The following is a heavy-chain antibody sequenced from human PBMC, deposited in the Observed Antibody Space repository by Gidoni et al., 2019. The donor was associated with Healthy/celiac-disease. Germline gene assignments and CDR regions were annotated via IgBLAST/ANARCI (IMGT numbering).Heavy chain of an antibody. V-gene: IGHV4-31*03. Sequence: QVQLQESGPGLVKPSQTLSLTCPVSGGSISRGGSYWSWIRQHPGKGLEWIGYIYYSGSTYYNPSLKSRVTISVDTSKNQFSLKLSSVTAADTAVYYCARARNYYDSSGYTPYFQHWGQGTLVTVSS. CDR1: GGSISRGGSY. CDR2: IYYSGST. J-gene: IGHJ1*01. CDR3: ARARNYYDSSGYTPYFQH. D-gene: IGHD3-22*01.